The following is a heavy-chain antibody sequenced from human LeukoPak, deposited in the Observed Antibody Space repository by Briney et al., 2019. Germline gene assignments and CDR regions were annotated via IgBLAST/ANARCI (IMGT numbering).Heavy chain of an antibody. CDR2: IYYSGST. CDR3: ASRIQLWTNPQNYYYGMDV. V-gene: IGHV4-59*08. D-gene: IGHD5-18*01. J-gene: IGHJ6*02. Sequence: SETLSLTCTVSGGSISSYYWSWIRQPPGKGLEWIGYIYYSGSTNYNPSPKSRVTISVDTSKNQFSLKLSSVTAADTAVYYCASRIQLWTNPQNYYYGMDVWGQGTTVTVSS. CDR1: GGSISSYY.